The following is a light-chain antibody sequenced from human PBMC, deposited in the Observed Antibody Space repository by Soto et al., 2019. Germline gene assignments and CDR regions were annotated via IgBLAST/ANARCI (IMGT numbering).Light chain of an antibody. Sequence: QSALTQPASVSASPGQSITISCTGSSSDGGGYNYVSWYQQQPGKAPKLMIYDVSNRPSGVSNRFSASKSGNTASLTISGLQAEDEADYYCSSYTKSSTLYVFGTGTKLTVL. CDR3: SSYTKSSTLYV. V-gene: IGLV2-14*01. J-gene: IGLJ1*01. CDR2: DVS. CDR1: SSDGGGYNY.